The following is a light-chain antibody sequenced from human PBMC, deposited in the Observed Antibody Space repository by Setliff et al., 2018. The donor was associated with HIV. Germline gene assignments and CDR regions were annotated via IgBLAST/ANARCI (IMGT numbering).Light chain of an antibody. CDR3: QQYKDWPPYS. Sequence: EIVMTQSPATLSVSAGERATLSCRASQSINSKLAWYQQKPGQAPRLLIYGASSRATGIAARFSGSGSGTDFTLTISGLHSEDFAVYYCQQYKDWPPYSFGQGTKVDIK. CDR1: QSINSK. J-gene: IGKJ2*03. V-gene: IGKV3-15*01. CDR2: GAS.